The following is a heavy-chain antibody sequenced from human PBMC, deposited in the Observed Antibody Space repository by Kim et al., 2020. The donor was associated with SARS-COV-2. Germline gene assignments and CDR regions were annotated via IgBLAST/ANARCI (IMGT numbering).Heavy chain of an antibody. D-gene: IGHD2-15*01. CDR3: AKQLGYCSGGTCYFDS. Sequence: SVKGRVPVSRDNSRNTLYLQMNSMRVEDAAVYYCAKQLGYCSGGTCYFDSWGQGTLVTVSS. J-gene: IGHJ4*02. V-gene: IGHV3-23*02.